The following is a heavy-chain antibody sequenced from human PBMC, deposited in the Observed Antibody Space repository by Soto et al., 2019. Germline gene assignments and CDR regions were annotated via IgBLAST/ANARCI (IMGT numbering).Heavy chain of an antibody. V-gene: IGHV1-69*08. D-gene: IGHD3-9*01. CDR3: ARDHDFDWPDRDAGSAEYYYYYYMDV. J-gene: IGHJ6*03. Sequence: QVQLVQSGAEVKKPGSSVKVSCKASGGTFSSYTISWVRQAPGQGLEWMGRIIPILGIANYAQKFQGRVTITADKSTSTAYMELSSLRSEDTAVYYCARDHDFDWPDRDAGSAEYYYYYYMDVWGKGTTVTVSS. CDR2: IIPILGIA. CDR1: GGTFSSYT.